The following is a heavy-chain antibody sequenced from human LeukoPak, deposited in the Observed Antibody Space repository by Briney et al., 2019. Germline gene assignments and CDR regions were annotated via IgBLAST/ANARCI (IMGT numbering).Heavy chain of an antibody. J-gene: IGHJ4*02. CDR2: ISGSGGST. CDR1: GFTFSSYA. CDR3: ARAGLLNYFDY. D-gene: IGHD2-15*01. Sequence: GGSLRLSCAASGFTFSSYAMSWVRQAPGKGLEWVSAISGSGGSTYYADSVKGRFAISRDNAKNSLYLQMNSLRAEDTAVYYCARAGLLNYFDYWGQGTLVTVSS. V-gene: IGHV3-23*01.